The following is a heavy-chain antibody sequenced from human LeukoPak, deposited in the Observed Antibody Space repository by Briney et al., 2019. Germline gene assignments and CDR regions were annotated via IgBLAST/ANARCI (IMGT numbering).Heavy chain of an antibody. D-gene: IGHD6-13*01. J-gene: IGHJ5*02. Sequence: ASVKVSCKASGYTFTSYGISWVRQAPGQGLEWMGWISAYNGNTNYAQKLQGRVTMTTDTSTSTAYMELRSLRSDDTAVYYCARHREQQLFKLWFDPWGQGTLVTVSS. CDR2: ISAYNGNT. CDR3: ARHREQQLFKLWFDP. CDR1: GYTFTSYG. V-gene: IGHV1-18*01.